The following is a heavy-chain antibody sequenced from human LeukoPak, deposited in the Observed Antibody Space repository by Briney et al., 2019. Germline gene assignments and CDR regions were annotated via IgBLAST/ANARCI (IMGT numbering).Heavy chain of an antibody. V-gene: IGHV3-21*01. CDR1: GFTFSDYS. CDR3: ARDMEDYGGNFDS. D-gene: IGHD4-23*01. Sequence: GGSLRLSCASSGFTFSDYSMSWVRQAPGKGLEWVSSILITGNYIAYADSVKGRFTISRDNAKHSLYLQMNSLRAEDTAVYYCARDMEDYGGNFDSWGQGTLVAVSS. CDR2: ILITGNYI. J-gene: IGHJ4*02.